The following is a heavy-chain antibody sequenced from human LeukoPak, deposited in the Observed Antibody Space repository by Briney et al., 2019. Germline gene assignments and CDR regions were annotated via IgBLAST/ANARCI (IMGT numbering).Heavy chain of an antibody. Sequence: GGSLRLSCAASGFTFSSYWMSWVRRAPGKGLEWVANIKQDGSEKYYVDSVKGRFTISRDNAKNSLYLQMNSLRAEDTAVYYCARVGGYSSGWYVHYFDYWGQGTLVTVSS. CDR3: ARVGGYSSGWYVHYFDY. D-gene: IGHD6-19*01. V-gene: IGHV3-7*05. CDR1: GFTFSSYW. J-gene: IGHJ4*02. CDR2: IKQDGSEK.